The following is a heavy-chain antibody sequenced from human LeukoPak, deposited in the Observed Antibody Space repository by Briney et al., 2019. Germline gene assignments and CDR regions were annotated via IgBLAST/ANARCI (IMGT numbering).Heavy chain of an antibody. CDR2: ISAYNGNT. V-gene: IGHV1-18*01. CDR3: ARTPSTNDFWSGYSTYNWFDP. D-gene: IGHD3-3*01. J-gene: IGHJ5*02. CDR1: GYTFTSYG. Sequence: ASVKVSCKASGYTFTSYGISWVRQAPGQGLEWMGWISAYNGNTNYAQKLQGRVTMTTDTSTSTAYMELRSLRSDDTAVYYCARTPSTNDFWSGYSTYNWFDPWGQGTLVTVSS.